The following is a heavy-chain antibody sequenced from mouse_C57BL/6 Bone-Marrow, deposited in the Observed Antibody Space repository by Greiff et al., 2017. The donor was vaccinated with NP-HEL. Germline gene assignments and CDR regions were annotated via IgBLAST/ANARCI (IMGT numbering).Heavy chain of an antibody. V-gene: IGHV1-69*01. CDR1: GYTFTSYW. CDR2: IDPSDSYT. CDR3: ARLGIYYYGSSFDY. D-gene: IGHD1-1*01. J-gene: IGHJ2*01. Sequence: QVQLQQPGAELVMPGASVKLSCKASGYTFTSYWMHWVQQRPGQGLEWIGEIDPSDSYTNYNQKFKGKSTLTVDKSSSTAYMQLSSLTSEDSAVYYCARLGIYYYGSSFDYWGQGTTLTVSS.